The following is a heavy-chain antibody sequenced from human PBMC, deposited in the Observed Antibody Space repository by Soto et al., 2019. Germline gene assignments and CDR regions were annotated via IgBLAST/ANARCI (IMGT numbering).Heavy chain of an antibody. CDR1: GYTFTSYD. J-gene: IGHJ4*02. D-gene: IGHD1-1*01. Sequence: ASVKVSCKASGYTFTSYDIYCVRQATGQGLEWMGWMNPNTGNSGYAQKSQGRVTMTSDTSISTAHMELSSLRSEDTAVYYCARRAETNGWNGFGADKYYFDFWGQGTLVTVSS. V-gene: IGHV1-8*01. CDR3: ARRAETNGWNGFGADKYYFDF. CDR2: MNPNTGNS.